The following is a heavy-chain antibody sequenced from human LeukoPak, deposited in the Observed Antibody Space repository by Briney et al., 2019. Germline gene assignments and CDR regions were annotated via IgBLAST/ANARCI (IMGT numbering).Heavy chain of an antibody. V-gene: IGHV5-51*01. Sequence: PGESLKISCKGSGYSFTSYWIGWVRQMPGKGLEWMGIIYPGDSDTRYSPSFQGQVTISADKSISTAYLQWSSLKASDTAMYYCARSHIRFGFHNWFDPWGQGTLVTVSS. CDR1: GYSFTSYW. D-gene: IGHD3-10*01. J-gene: IGHJ5*02. CDR2: IYPGDSDT. CDR3: ARSHIRFGFHNWFDP.